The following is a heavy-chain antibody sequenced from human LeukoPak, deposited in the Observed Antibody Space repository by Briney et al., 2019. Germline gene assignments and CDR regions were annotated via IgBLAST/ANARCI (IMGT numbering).Heavy chain of an antibody. CDR2: IFYSGIT. CDR1: GGSISSSSYY. D-gene: IGHD2-2*01. V-gene: IGHV4-39*01. J-gene: IGHJ4*02. CDR3: ARLPLRYQVDY. Sequence: SETLSLTCTVSGGSISSSSYYWGWIRQPSGKGLEWIGSIFYSGITSYNSSLKSRVTISVDTSKNQFSLKLSSVTAADTAVYYCARLPLRYQVDYWGQGTLVTVSS.